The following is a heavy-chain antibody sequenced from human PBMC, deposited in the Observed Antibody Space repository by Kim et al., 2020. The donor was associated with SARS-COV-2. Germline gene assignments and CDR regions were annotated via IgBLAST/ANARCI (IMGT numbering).Heavy chain of an antibody. V-gene: IGHV4-34*01. J-gene: IGHJ4*01. CDR2: INHSGST. CDR3: ARGRLSITMIVALTGYYF. D-gene: IGHD3-22*01. Sequence: SETLSLTCAVYGGSFSGYYWSWIRQPPGKGLEWIGEINHSGSTNYNPSLKSRVTISVDTSKNQFSLKLSSVTAADTAVYYCARGRLSITMIVALTGYYF. CDR1: GGSFSGYY.